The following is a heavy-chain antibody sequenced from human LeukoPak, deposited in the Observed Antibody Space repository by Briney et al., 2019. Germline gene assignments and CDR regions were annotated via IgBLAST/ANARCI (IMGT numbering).Heavy chain of an antibody. V-gene: IGHV3-48*01. CDR2: ISSSSSTI. CDR3: AKDRGTGFLHDWTVSS. CDR1: GFTFSSYS. D-gene: IGHD3/OR15-3a*01. Sequence: GGSLRLSCAASGFTFSSYSMNWVRQAPGKGLEWVSHISSSSSTIYYADSVKGRFTISRDNSKNTLDLQMNSLTVEDTALYYCAKDRGTGFLHDWTVSSWGQGTRVTVSS. J-gene: IGHJ4*02.